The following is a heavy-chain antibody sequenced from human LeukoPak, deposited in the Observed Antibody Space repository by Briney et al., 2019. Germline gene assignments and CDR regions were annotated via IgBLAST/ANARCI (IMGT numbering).Heavy chain of an antibody. Sequence: KPSETLSLTCTVSGGSLSGDYWSWIRQPPGKGLEWIGYMYYSGSTNYNPSLKSRVTISVDTSKNQFSLKLSSVTAADTAVYYCASLYSGSYNTGSFDYFNYWGQGTLVTVSS. J-gene: IGHJ4*02. V-gene: IGHV4-59*01. CDR3: ASLYSGSYNTGSFDYFNY. D-gene: IGHD1-26*01. CDR2: MYYSGST. CDR1: GGSLSGDY.